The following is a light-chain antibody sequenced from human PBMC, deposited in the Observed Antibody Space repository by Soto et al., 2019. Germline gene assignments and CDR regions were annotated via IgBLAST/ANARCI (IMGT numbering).Light chain of an antibody. CDR3: QQYNSYPYT. CDR2: AAS. Sequence: DIQMTQSPSSLSASVGDRVTITCRASQSISSYLNWYQQKPGKAPKLLIYAASSLQSGVPSRFSGSGSGTDFTLTISNLQPDDFATYYCQQYNSYPYTFGQGTKVDIK. J-gene: IGKJ2*01. V-gene: IGKV1-39*01. CDR1: QSISSY.